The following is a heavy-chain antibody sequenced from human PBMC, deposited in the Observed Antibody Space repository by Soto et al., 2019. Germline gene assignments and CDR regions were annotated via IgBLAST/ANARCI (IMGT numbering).Heavy chain of an antibody. CDR3: AGQKIEGYCSGGSCYEIWFDY. D-gene: IGHD2-15*01. Sequence: ASVKVSCKASGGTFSSYAISWVRQAPGQGLEWMGGIIPIFGTANYAQKFQGRVTITADESTSTAYMELSSLRSEDTAVYYCAGQKIEGYCSGGSCYEIWFDYWGQGTLVTVSS. CDR2: IIPIFGTA. CDR1: GGTFSSYA. V-gene: IGHV1-69*13. J-gene: IGHJ5*01.